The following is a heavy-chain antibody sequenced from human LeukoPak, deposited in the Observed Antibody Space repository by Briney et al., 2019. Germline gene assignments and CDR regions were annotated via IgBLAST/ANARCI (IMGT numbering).Heavy chain of an antibody. CDR1: GGSISSGDYY. CDR3: ARDLPYYYYMDV. CDR2: IYYSGST. Sequence: PSETLSLTCTVSGGSISSGDYYWSWIRQPPGKALEWIGYIYYSGSTNYNPSLKSRVTISVDTSKNQFSLRLSSVTAADTAVYYCARDLPYYYYMDVWGKGTTVTVSS. J-gene: IGHJ6*03. V-gene: IGHV4-61*08.